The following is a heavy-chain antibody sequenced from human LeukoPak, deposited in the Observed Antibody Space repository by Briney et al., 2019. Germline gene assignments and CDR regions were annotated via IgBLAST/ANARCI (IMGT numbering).Heavy chain of an antibody. Sequence: GGSLRLSCAASGFTFSSYGMHWVRQAPGKGLEWVAFIRYDGSKNYYADSVKGRFTISRDNSRNTLDLQMNSLRAEDTAVYYCAKDRGTGTTVDYFDYWGQGTLVTVSS. V-gene: IGHV3-30*02. D-gene: IGHD1-7*01. J-gene: IGHJ4*02. CDR2: IRYDGSKN. CDR1: GFTFSSYG. CDR3: AKDRGTGTTVDYFDY.